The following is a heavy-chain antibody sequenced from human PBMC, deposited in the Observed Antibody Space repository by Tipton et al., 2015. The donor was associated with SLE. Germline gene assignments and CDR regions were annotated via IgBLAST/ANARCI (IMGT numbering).Heavy chain of an antibody. Sequence: QVQLVQSGAEVKKPGASVKVSCKASGYTFTNCVISWVRQAPGQGLEWMGWISTYNGNTDYAQKFQGRVTMTTDTSTSTVYMELRRLRSDYTAMYYCARDGAAADSFDYRCQGTLITVSS. J-gene: IGHJ4*02. CDR2: ISTYNGNT. D-gene: IGHD6-13*01. V-gene: IGHV1-18*04. CDR3: ARDGAAADSFDY. CDR1: GYTFTNCV.